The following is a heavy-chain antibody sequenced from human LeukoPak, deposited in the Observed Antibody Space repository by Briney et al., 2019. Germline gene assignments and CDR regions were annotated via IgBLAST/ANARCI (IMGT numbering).Heavy chain of an antibody. CDR3: ARVHCSSTSCFLGHYYYYYGMDV. D-gene: IGHD2-2*01. J-gene: IGHJ6*02. V-gene: IGHV1-46*01. CDR1: GYTFTSCY. CDR2: INPSGGST. Sequence: ASVKVSCKASGYTFTSCYMHWVRQAPGQGLEWMGIINPSGGSTSYAQKFQGRVTMTRDTSTSTVYTELSSLRSEDTAVNYCARVHCSSTSCFLGHYYYYYGMDVWGQGTTVTVSS.